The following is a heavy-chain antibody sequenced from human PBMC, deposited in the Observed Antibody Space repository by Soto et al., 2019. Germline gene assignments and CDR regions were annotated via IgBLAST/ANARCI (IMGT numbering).Heavy chain of an antibody. D-gene: IGHD6-6*01. CDR2: IYYSGST. J-gene: IGHJ3*02. CDR3: ARGDSSSWPDAFGI. CDR1: GCSISSGGYY. V-gene: IGHV4-31*03. Sequence: SETLSLTCTVSGCSISSGGYYWSWIRQHPGKGLEWIGYIYYSGSTYYNPSLKSRVTISVDTSKNQFSLKLSSVTAADTAVYYCARGDSSSWPDAFGIWGQGTLVTVSS.